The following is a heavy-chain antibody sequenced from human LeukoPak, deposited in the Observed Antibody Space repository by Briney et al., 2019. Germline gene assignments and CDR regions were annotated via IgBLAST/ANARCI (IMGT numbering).Heavy chain of an antibody. CDR1: SGSISSSSSC. D-gene: IGHD5-24*01. J-gene: IGHJ4*02. V-gene: IGHV4-39*01. CDR2: RYYRGRT. Sequence: PVPLSLTCTVSSGSISSSSSCGCWIRQSQGKGLVWVGCRYYRGRTYYNPSLKSRVTLSVDTPKNQFSLKLSSVTAADTAVYYCARHGRDGYNYGPVVYYWGQGTLVTVSS. CDR3: ARHGRDGYNYGPVVYY.